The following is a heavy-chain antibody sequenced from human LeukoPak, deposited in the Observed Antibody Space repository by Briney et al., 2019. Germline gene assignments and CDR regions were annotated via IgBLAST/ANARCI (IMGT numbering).Heavy chain of an antibody. Sequence: GPLRLSCAASGFTFSSYGMHWVRQAPGKGLEWVAFIRYDGSNKYYADSVKGRFTISRDNSENTLYLQMNSLRAEDTAVYYCAKDGLYPTYYFDYWGQGTLVTVSS. V-gene: IGHV3-30*02. CDR2: IRYDGSNK. J-gene: IGHJ4*02. D-gene: IGHD2-2*02. CDR3: AKDGLYPTYYFDY. CDR1: GFTFSSYG.